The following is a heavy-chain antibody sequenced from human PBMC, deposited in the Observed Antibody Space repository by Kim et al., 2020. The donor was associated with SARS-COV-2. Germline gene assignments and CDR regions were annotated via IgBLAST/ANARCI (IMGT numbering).Heavy chain of an antibody. CDR2: ISSSSGSTK. CDR1: GFTFSSYE. CDR3: ARENSGFDY. J-gene: IGHJ4*02. Sequence: GGSLRLSCAASGFTFSSYEMNCVRQAPGKGLEWVSYISSSSGSTKYYTDSVKGRFTISRDNAKNSLYLQMNSLRAEDTAVYYCARENSGFDYWGQGTLVTVSS. D-gene: IGHD1-26*01. V-gene: IGHV3-48*03.